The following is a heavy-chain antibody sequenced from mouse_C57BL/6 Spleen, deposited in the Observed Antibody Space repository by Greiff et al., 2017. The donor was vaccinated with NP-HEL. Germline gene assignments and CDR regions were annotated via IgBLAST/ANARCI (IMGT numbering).Heavy chain of an antibody. CDR2: INPGSGGT. J-gene: IGHJ1*03. D-gene: IGHD1-1*01. Sequence: VKLVESGAELVRPGTSVKVSCKASGYAFTNYLIEWVKQRPGQGLEWIGVINPGSGGTNYNEKFKGKATLTADKSSSTAYMQLISLTSEDSAVYFCARGYGSSYAHWYFDVWGTGTTVTVSS. CDR3: ARGYGSSYAHWYFDV. V-gene: IGHV1-54*01. CDR1: GYAFTNYL.